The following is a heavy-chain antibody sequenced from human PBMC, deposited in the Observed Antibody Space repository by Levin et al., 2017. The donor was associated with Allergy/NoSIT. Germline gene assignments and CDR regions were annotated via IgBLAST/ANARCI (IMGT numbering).Heavy chain of an antibody. Sequence: MASETLSLTCTVSGDSISSYYYWGWLRQPPGKGLEWIASIHHGGSTYNNPSLKSRVTMSVDTSKNQFSLHLTAVTAADTAVYYCARDQRFLEWLLWGQGTLVTVSS. CDR3: ARDQRFLEWLL. CDR2: IHHGGST. D-gene: IGHD3-3*01. CDR1: GDSISSYYY. J-gene: IGHJ4*02. V-gene: IGHV4-38-2*02.